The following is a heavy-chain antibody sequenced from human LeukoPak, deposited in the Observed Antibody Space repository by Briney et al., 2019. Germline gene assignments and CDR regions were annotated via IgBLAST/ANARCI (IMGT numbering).Heavy chain of an antibody. V-gene: IGHV1-69*13. Sequence: ASVKVSCKASGYTFTSYDINWVRQAPGQGLEWMGGIIPIFGTANYAQKFQGRVTITADESTSTAYMELSSLRSEDTAVYYCARYLWNDFWSGYYHWGQGTLVTVSS. CDR3: ARYLWNDFWSGYYH. CDR2: IIPIFGTA. D-gene: IGHD3-3*01. J-gene: IGHJ5*02. CDR1: GYTFTSYD.